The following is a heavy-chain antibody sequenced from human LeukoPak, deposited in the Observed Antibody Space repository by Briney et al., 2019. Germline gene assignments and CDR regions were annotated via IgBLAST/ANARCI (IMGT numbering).Heavy chain of an antibody. CDR2: INRSGST. CDR1: GVSFSGYY. V-gene: IGHV4-34*01. J-gene: IGHJ3*02. Sequence: PSETLSLTCAVYGVSFSGYYWSWIRQPPGKGLEWIGEINRSGSTNYNPSLKSRVTISVDTSKNQFSLKLSSVTAADTAVYYCARGRRVWSLIIDAFDIWGQGTVVTVSS. CDR3: ARGRRVWSLIIDAFDI. D-gene: IGHD3-10*01.